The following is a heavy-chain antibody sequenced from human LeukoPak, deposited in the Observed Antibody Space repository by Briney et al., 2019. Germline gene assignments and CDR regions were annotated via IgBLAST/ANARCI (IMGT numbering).Heavy chain of an antibody. D-gene: IGHD3-10*01. Sequence: GGSLRLSCAASGFTFSSYSMNWVRQAPGKGLEWVSSISSSSSYIYYADSVKGRFTISRDNAKNSLYLQMNSLRAEDTAVYYCARVRMVRGKTDYWGQGTLVTVSS. CDR3: ARVRMVRGKTDY. CDR1: GFTFSSYS. V-gene: IGHV3-21*01. CDR2: ISSSSSYI. J-gene: IGHJ4*02.